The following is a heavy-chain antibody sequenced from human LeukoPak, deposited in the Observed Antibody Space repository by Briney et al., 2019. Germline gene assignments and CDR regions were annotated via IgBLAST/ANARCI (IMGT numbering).Heavy chain of an antibody. CDR3: VRDRITMVRGVRNWFDP. V-gene: IGHV3-33*01. CDR2: IWYDGSDE. J-gene: IGHJ5*02. CDR1: EFIFSTYG. D-gene: IGHD3-10*01. Sequence: GRSLRLSCAASEFIFSTYGMHWVRQAPGKGLEWVALIWYDGSDEHYADSVKGRFTISRDNSRNTLYLQMNSLRVEDTAVYYCVRDRITMVRGVRNWFDPWGQGTLVTVSS.